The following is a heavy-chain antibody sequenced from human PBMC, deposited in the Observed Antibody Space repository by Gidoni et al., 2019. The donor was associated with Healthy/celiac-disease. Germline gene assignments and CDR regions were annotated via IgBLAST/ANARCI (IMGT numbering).Heavy chain of an antibody. J-gene: IGHJ4*02. V-gene: IGHV3-21*01. D-gene: IGHD4-17*01. CDR3: ASFSNYGDYPRY. CDR2: ISSSSSYI. Sequence: EVQLVESGGGLVKPGGSLRLSCAASGFTFSSYSMNWVRQAPGKGLEWVSSISSSSSYIYYADSVKGRFTISRDNAKNSLYLQMNSLRAEDTAVYYCASFSNYGDYPRYWGQGTLVTVSS. CDR1: GFTFSSYS.